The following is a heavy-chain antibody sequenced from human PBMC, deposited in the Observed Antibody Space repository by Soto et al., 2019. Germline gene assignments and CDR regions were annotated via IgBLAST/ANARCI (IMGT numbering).Heavy chain of an antibody. D-gene: IGHD2-21*02. CDR2: INPSGGST. Sequence: QVQLVQSGAEVKKPGASVKVSCKASGYTFTSYYMHWVRQAPGQGLEWMGIINPSGGSTSYAQKFQGRVTMTRDTSTSTVYMELSSLRSEDTAVYYCARERGARGIVVVTAKGWFDPWGQGTLVTVSS. J-gene: IGHJ5*02. CDR1: GYTFTSYY. CDR3: ARERGARGIVVVTAKGWFDP. V-gene: IGHV1-46*01.